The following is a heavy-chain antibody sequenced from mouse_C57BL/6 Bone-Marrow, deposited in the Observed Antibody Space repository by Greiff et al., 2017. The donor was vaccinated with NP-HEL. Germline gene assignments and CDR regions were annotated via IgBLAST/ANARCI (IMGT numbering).Heavy chain of an antibody. V-gene: IGHV14-2*01. CDR1: GFNIKDYY. Sequence: VQLQQSGAELVKPGASVKLSCTASGFNIKDYYMHWVKQRTEQGLEWIGRIDPEDGETKYAPKFQGKATITADTSSNTAYLQLSSLTSEDTAVYYCASRGSNYYGSSDVGSMDYWGQGTSVTVSS. CDR3: ASRGSNYYGSSDVGSMDY. D-gene: IGHD1-1*01. CDR2: IDPEDGET. J-gene: IGHJ4*01.